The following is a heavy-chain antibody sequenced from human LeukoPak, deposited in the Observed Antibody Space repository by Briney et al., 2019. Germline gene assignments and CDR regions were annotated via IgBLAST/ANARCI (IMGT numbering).Heavy chain of an antibody. Sequence: ASVKVSCKVSGYTSLSYGFTWVRQAPGQGLEWMGWISAYNGNTNYAQKLQGRVTMTTDTSTSTAYMELRSLRSDDTAVYYCARPYDSSGSALDYWGQGTLVTVSS. D-gene: IGHD3-22*01. CDR3: ARPYDSSGSALDY. V-gene: IGHV1-18*01. CDR2: ISAYNGNT. J-gene: IGHJ4*02. CDR1: GYTSLSYG.